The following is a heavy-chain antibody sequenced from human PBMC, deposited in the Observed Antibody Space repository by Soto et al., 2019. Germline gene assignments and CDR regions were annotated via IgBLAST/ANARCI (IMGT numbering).Heavy chain of an antibody. J-gene: IGHJ5*02. CDR1: GFTFNDYA. Sequence: EVQVLESGGGLVQPGGSLRLSCAASGFTFNDYAMSWVRQAPGKGLEWVSLISRTGDSTYFADSVKGRFTISRDNSKNTLYLQMNSLRAEDTAVYYCARTYYYGSGTYPRFGPWGQGTLVTVSS. V-gene: IGHV3-23*01. CDR2: ISRTGDST. D-gene: IGHD3-10*01. CDR3: ARTYYYGSGTYPRFGP.